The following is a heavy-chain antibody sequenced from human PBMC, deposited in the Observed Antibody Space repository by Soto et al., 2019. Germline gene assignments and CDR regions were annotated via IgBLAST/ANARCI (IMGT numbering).Heavy chain of an antibody. D-gene: IGHD5-18*01. Sequence: GGSLRLSCAASGFTFSSYAMIWVRQAPGTGLEWVSAISGSGGSTYYADSVKGRFSISRDNSKNTLYPQMNSLRAEDTAVYYCAKLLRVGGYSYGPSDSWGQGTLVTVSS. V-gene: IGHV3-23*01. CDR1: GFTFSSYA. CDR3: AKLLRVGGYSYGPSDS. J-gene: IGHJ4*02. CDR2: ISGSGGST.